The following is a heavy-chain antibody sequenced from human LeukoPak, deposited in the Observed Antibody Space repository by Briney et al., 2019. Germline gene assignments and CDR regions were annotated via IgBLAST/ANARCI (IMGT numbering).Heavy chain of an antibody. D-gene: IGHD1-14*01. J-gene: IGHJ3*02. CDR1: GGSISSYY. V-gene: IGHV4-59*01. CDR3: ARAGRWEGRPHAFDI. CDR2: IYYSGST. Sequence: SETLSLTCTVSGGSISSYYWSWIRQPPGKGLEWIGYIYYSGSTNYNPSLKSRVTMSVDTSKNQFSLKLRSVTAADTAMYYCARAGRWEGRPHAFDIWGQGTMVTVSS.